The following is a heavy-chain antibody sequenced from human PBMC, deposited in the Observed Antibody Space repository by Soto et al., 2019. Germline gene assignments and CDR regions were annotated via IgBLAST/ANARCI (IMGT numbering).Heavy chain of an antibody. D-gene: IGHD6-19*01. Sequence: QVQLQESGPGLVRPSETLSLTCTVSSDSISSYYWIWIRQSPGKGLEWIGYTDYSGNTNYNPSVKSRVTISGDPSKNQFSLRLSSVTAADTAVYYCARAVGDPLYYLDYWGQGTLVTVSS. CDR3: ARAVGDPLYYLDY. CDR2: TDYSGNT. CDR1: SDSISSYY. J-gene: IGHJ4*02. V-gene: IGHV4-59*08.